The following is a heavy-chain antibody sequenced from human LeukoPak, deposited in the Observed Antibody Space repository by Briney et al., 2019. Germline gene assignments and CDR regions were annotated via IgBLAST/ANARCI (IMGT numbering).Heavy chain of an antibody. J-gene: IGHJ6*03. CDR3: AKDYCGGDCYIYYYYMDV. CDR2: ISYDGSNK. V-gene: IGHV3-30*18. CDR1: GFTFSSYG. D-gene: IGHD2-21*02. Sequence: PGGSLRLSCAASGFTFSSYGMHWVRQTPGKGLGWVAVISYDGSNKYYADSVKGRFTISRDNSKNTLYLQMNSLRAEDTAVYYCAKDYCGGDCYIYYYYMDVWGKGTTVTISS.